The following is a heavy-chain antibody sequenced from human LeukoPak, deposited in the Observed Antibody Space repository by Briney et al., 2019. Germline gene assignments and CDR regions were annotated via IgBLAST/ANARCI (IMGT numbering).Heavy chain of an antibody. Sequence: GGSLRLSCAASGFTFSSYAMHWVRQAPGKGLEWVAVISYDGSNKYYADSVKGRFTISRDNAKNSLYLQMNSLRADDTAVYYCARDHPDYYYDSSGPLHDYWGQGTLVTVSS. D-gene: IGHD3-22*01. J-gene: IGHJ4*02. CDR3: ARDHPDYYYDSSGPLHDY. V-gene: IGHV3-30-3*01. CDR2: ISYDGSNK. CDR1: GFTFSSYA.